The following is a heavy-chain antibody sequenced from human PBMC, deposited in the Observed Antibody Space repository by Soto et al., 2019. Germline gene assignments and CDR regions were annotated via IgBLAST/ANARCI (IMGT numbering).Heavy chain of an antibody. D-gene: IGHD5-18*01. J-gene: IGHJ4*02. V-gene: IGHV3-48*01. CDR2: ISSSSSII. CDR3: ARDYSSYGPFDY. CDR1: GFTFSSYS. Sequence: GGSLSLSCAAPGFTFSSYSMNWVRQAPGKGLEWVSYISSSSSIIYYADSVKGRFTISRDNAKNSLYLQMNSLRAEDTAVYYCARDYSSYGPFDYWGQGTLVTVSS.